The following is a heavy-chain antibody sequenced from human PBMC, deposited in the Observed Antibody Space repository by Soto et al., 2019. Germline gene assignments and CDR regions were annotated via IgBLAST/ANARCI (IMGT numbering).Heavy chain of an antibody. Sequence: SETLSLTCTVSGGSISSGGYYWIWIRQHPGKGLEWIGYIYYSGSTYYNPSLKSRVTISVDTSKNQFSLKLSSVTAADTAVYYCARMVRGVHWFDPWGQGTLVTVSS. CDR2: IYYSGST. V-gene: IGHV4-31*03. D-gene: IGHD3-10*01. J-gene: IGHJ5*02. CDR1: GGSISSGGYY. CDR3: ARMVRGVHWFDP.